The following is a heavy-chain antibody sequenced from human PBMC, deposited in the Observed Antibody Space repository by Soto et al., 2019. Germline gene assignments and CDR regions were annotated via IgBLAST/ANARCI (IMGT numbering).Heavy chain of an antibody. V-gene: IGHV2-70*04. CDR3: ARSGVGSSGYLDY. J-gene: IGHJ4*02. CDR1: GFSPSTSGMR. D-gene: IGHD3-22*01. Sequence: SGPTLVNPTQTLTLTCTFSGFSPSTSGMRVSWIRQPPGKALEWLARIDWDDDKFYSTSLKTRLTISKDTSKNQVVLTMTNMEPVDTATFYCARSGVGSSGYLDYWGQGTLVTV. CDR2: IDWDDDK.